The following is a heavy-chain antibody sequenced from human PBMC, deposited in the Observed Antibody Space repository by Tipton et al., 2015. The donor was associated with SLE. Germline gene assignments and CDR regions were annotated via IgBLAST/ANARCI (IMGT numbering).Heavy chain of an antibody. J-gene: IGHJ3*02. CDR1: GFIFSNYW. V-gene: IGHV3-7*03. CDR3: AREVYGGDAFDI. CDR2: INQDGSEM. Sequence: GSLRLSCAASGFIFSNYWMSWVRQAPGKGPEWVANINQDGSEMYYVDSVKGRFTISRDNAKNSLYLRMDSLRAEDTAVYYCAREVYGGDAFDIWGQGTMVTVSS. D-gene: IGHD3-16*01.